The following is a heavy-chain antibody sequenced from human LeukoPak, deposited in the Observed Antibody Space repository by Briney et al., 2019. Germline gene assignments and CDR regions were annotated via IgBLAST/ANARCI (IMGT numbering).Heavy chain of an antibody. Sequence: SETLSLTCTVSRGSISGHYWSWIRQSPGKGLEWIGYIYYSGSTNYYPSLKSRVTISVDTSKNQFSLKLSSVTAADTAVYYCARVASGSSYYFDYWGQGTLVTVSS. J-gene: IGHJ4*02. D-gene: IGHD3-10*01. CDR1: RGSISGHY. V-gene: IGHV4-59*11. CDR3: ARVASGSSYYFDY. CDR2: IYYSGST.